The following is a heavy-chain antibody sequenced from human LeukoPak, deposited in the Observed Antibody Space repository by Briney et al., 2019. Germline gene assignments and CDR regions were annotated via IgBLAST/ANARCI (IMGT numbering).Heavy chain of an antibody. Sequence: ASVKVSCKASGYTFTGYYMHWVRQAPGQGLEWMGWINPNSGGTNYAQKFQGRVTMTGDTSISTAYMGLSRLGSDDTAVYYCAREDSSSYSPYYFDYWGQGTLLTVSS. CDR3: AREDSSSYSPYYFDY. V-gene: IGHV1-2*02. J-gene: IGHJ4*02. CDR1: GYTFTGYY. CDR2: INPNSGGT. D-gene: IGHD3-22*01.